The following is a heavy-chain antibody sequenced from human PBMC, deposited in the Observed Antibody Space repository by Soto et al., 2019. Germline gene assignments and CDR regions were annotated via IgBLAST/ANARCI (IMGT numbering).Heavy chain of an antibody. CDR2: IYYSGST. V-gene: IGHV4-39*01. J-gene: IGHJ1*01. CDR1: GDSISSSSYY. Sequence: SETLSLTCTVSGDSISSSSYYWGWIRQPPGKGLEWIGNIYYSGSTYYNPSLKNRVTISVDTSRTQFSLKLSSVTAADTAVYYCARHDTYGDYARGYCHHWGQGTLVTVSS. CDR3: ARHDTYGDYARGYCHH. D-gene: IGHD4-17*01.